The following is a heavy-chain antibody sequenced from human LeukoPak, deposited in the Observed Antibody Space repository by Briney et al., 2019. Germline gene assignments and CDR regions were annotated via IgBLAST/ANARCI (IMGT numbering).Heavy chain of an antibody. Sequence: SETLSLTCTVSGGSISSGDYYWSWIRQPPGKGLEWIGYIYYSGSTYYNSSLKRRVTISVDTSKNQFSLKLSSVTAADTAVYYCAREPLASPADYWGQGTLVTVSS. CDR1: GGSISSGDYY. D-gene: IGHD2-15*01. CDR3: AREPLASPADY. V-gene: IGHV4-30-4*02. CDR2: IYYSGST. J-gene: IGHJ4*02.